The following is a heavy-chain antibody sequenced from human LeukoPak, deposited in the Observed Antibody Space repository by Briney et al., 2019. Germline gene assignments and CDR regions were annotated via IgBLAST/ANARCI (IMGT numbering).Heavy chain of an antibody. J-gene: IGHJ4*02. CDR1: GFTFSSYA. CDR3: AKDLLEMATHAGYYFDY. D-gene: IGHD5-24*01. CDR2: ISGSGGST. V-gene: IGHV3-23*01. Sequence: GGSLRLSCAASGFTFSSYAMSWVRQAPGKGLEWVSAISGSGGSTYYADAVKGRFTISRDNSKNTLYLQMNSLRAEDTAVYYCAKDLLEMATHAGYYFDYWGQGTLVTVSS.